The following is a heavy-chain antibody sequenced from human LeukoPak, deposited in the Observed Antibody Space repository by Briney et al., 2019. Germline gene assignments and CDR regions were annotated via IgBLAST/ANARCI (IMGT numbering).Heavy chain of an antibody. V-gene: IGHV1-2*04. J-gene: IGHJ5*02. CDR1: GYTFTGYY. D-gene: IGHD6-19*01. CDR3: ARDSSGAGTNWFDP. CDR2: INPNSGGT. Sequence: ASVKVFCKASGYTFTGYYMHWVRQAPGQGLEWMGWINPNSGGTNYAQKFQGWVTMTRDTSISTAYMELSRLRSDDTAVYYCARDSSGAGTNWFDPWGQGTLVTVSS.